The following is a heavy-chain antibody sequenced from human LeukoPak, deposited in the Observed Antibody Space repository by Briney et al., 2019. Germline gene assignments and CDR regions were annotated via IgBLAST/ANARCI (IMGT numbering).Heavy chain of an antibody. Sequence: GRSLRLSCAASGFTFSAYTMNWVRQAPGKGLEWVSSMSGIGGFVHYADSVKGRFTISRDNAKSSLYLQMNSLRAEDTAVYFCARDDYSDSPTYYNGMDVWGQGTAATVSS. J-gene: IGHJ6*02. D-gene: IGHD4/OR15-4a*01. CDR1: GFTFSAYT. V-gene: IGHV3-21*01. CDR2: MSGIGGFV. CDR3: ARDDYSDSPTYYNGMDV.